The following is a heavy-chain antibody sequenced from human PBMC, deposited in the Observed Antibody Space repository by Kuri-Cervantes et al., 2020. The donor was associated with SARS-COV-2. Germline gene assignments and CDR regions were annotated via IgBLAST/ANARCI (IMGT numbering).Heavy chain of an antibody. V-gene: IGHV4-34*01. J-gene: IGHJ3*01. D-gene: IGHD1-26*01. CDR3: ARWPPGSYRPHDAFDV. Sequence: SQTLSLTCDVYGESLSGYYWSWIRQPPGKGLEWIGHIHYRETTYYNPSLKGRATISVDTSKNKFSLKLKFVTAADTAVYSCARWPPGSYRPHDAFDVWGQGTMVTVSS. CDR1: GESLSGYY. CDR2: IHYRETT.